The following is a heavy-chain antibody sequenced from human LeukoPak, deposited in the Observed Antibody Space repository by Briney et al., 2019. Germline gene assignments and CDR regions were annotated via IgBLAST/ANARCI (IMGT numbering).Heavy chain of an antibody. CDR3: ARSSYSSSSSV. J-gene: IGHJ3*01. Sequence: PGGSLRLSCAVSGFTFSGFWMSWSRQAPGKGLEWVASINSDGSGGYYADVVKGRFTISRDNAKNSLYLQINSLRAEDTAVCYCARSSYSSSSSVWGQGTMVTVSS. D-gene: IGHD6-6*01. CDR2: INSDGSGG. V-gene: IGHV3-7*03. CDR1: GFTFSGFW.